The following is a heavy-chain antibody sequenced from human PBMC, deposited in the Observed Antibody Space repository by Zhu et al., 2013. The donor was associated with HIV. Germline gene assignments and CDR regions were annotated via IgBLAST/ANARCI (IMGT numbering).Heavy chain of an antibody. CDR2: SSGHNGKT. V-gene: IGHV1-18*01. Sequence: QVQLVQSGAEVKKPGSSVKVSCKASGGTFSNYTITWVRQAPGQGLEWMGWSSGHNGKTYYSQNVQGRVIMTTDTLTSTAYMELRSLRSDDTAVYYCARDRSVGATGDAFDIWGQGDNGHRLF. CDR1: GGTFSNYT. J-gene: IGHJ3*02. D-gene: IGHD1-26*01. CDR3: ARDRSVGATGDAFDI.